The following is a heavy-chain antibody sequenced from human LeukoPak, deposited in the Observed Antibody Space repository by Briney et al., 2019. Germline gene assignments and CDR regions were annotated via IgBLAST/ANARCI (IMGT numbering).Heavy chain of an antibody. CDR2: ISRSGANR. CDR3: AKLGGPYNWDYAGLNYMDV. J-gene: IGHJ6*03. D-gene: IGHD1-7*01. V-gene: IGHV3-23*01. CDR1: GFIFSSYA. Sequence: PGRSLRLSCADTGFIFSSYAMTWVRQAPGKELEWVSAISRSGANRYYADSVKGRFTISRDNSKDTLYLQMNSLRAEDTAIYYCAKLGGPYNWDYAGLNYMDVWGKGTTFTVSS.